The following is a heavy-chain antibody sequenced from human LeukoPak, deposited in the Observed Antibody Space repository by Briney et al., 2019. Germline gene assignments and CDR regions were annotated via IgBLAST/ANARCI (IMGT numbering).Heavy chain of an antibody. V-gene: IGHV3-23*01. CDR3: AKNSGMGGGAFDI. J-gene: IGHJ3*02. CDR2: ISGSGSNT. CDR1: GFTFSSYA. D-gene: IGHD1-26*01. Sequence: AGGSLRLSCAASGFTFSSYAMSWVRQAPGKGLEWVSAISGSGSNTYYADSVKGRFTISRDKSKNTLYLQMNSLRAEDTAVYYCAKNSGMGGGAFDIWGQGTMVTVSS.